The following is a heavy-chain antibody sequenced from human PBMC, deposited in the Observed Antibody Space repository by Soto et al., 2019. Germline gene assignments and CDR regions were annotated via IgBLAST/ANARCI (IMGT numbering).Heavy chain of an antibody. CDR3: ARGEGAAAGTGAPLDY. D-gene: IGHD6-13*01. Sequence: QVQLVQSGAEVKKPGSSVKVSCKASGGTFSSYAISWVRQAPGQGLEWMGGIIPIFGTANYAQKFQGRVTITADESSSTAYMELSSLRSEDTAVYYCARGEGAAAGTGAPLDYWGQGTLVTVSS. CDR2: IIPIFGTA. J-gene: IGHJ4*02. V-gene: IGHV1-69*01. CDR1: GGTFSSYA.